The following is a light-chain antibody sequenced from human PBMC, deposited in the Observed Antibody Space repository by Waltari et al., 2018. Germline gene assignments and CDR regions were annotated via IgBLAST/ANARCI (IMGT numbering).Light chain of an antibody. Sequence: QSALTQPRSVSGSPGHSVTIPCPGTSRDVGGYDYVSWYQQHPGKAPKLVIYDVNKRPSGVPDRFSGSKSGNTASLTISGLQADDEADYNCCSYAGRATWAFGGGTKLTVL. CDR1: SRDVGGYDY. V-gene: IGLV2-11*01. J-gene: IGLJ3*02. CDR3: CSYAGRATWA. CDR2: DVN.